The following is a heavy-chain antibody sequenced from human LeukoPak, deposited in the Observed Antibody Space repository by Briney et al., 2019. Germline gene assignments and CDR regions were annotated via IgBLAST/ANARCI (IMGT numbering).Heavy chain of an antibody. V-gene: IGHV1-69*05. J-gene: IGHJ4*02. CDR3: ARPQDDSSAPDY. CDR1: GGTFSSYA. CDR2: IIPIFGTA. Sequence: ASVKVSCKASGGTFSSYAISWVRQAPGQGLEWMGRIIPIFGTANYAQKFQGRVTMTRDTSISTAYMELSRLRSDDTAVYYCARPQDDSSAPDYWGQGTLVTVSS. D-gene: IGHD3-22*01.